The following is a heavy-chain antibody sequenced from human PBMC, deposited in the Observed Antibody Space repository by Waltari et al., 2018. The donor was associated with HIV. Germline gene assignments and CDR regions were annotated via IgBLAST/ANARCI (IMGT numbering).Heavy chain of an antibody. Sequence: EVHLLESGGGLVQPGGSLRLSCAVSGFTFSDYAMSWVRRAPGEGVELVSGLRCRGGTTYYADSVKGRFTSSRENSKNTLYLQINSLRVEDTAVYYCAKQLELYPNYYSMDVWGQGTTVTVSS. J-gene: IGHJ6*02. CDR1: GFTFSDYA. D-gene: IGHD1-1*01. V-gene: IGHV3-23*01. CDR2: LRCRGGTT. CDR3: AKQLELYPNYYSMDV.